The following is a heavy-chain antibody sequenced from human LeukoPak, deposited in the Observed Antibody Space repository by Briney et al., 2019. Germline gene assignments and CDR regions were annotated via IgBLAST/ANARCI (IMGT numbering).Heavy chain of an antibody. CDR3: AREGYSSSSFDY. CDR2: IKQDGSEK. V-gene: IGHV3-7*01. D-gene: IGHD6-6*01. Sequence: GGSLRLSCAASGFTFSSYWMSWVRQAPGKGPEWVANIKQDGSEKYYVDSVKGRFTTSRDNAKNSLYLQMNSLRAEDTAVYYCAREGYSSSSFDYWGQGTLVTVSS. J-gene: IGHJ4*02. CDR1: GFTFSSYW.